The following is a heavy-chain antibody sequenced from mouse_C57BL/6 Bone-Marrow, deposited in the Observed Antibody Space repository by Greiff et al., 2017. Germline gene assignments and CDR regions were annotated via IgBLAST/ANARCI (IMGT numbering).Heavy chain of an antibody. V-gene: IGHV2-5*01. J-gene: IGHJ3*01. CDR3: AKNDYYGSSWFAY. D-gene: IGHD1-1*01. CDR1: GFSLTSYG. Sequence: VKLKESGPGLVQPSQSLSITCTVSGFSLTSYGVHWVRQSPGKGLEWLGVIWRGGSTDYNAAFMSRLSITKDNSKSQVFFKMNSLQADDTAIYYCAKNDYYGSSWFAYWGQGTLVTVSA. CDR2: IWRGGST.